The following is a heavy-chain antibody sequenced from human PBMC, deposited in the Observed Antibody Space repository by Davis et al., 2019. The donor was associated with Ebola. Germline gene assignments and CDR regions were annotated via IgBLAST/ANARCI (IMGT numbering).Heavy chain of an antibody. CDR3: ARWGGVATIEDYYYYGMGV. Sequence: MPSETLSPTCPLPGAPTSSYYWSWTRQPPGKGLEWIGYIYYSGSTNYNPSLKSRVTISVDTSKNQFSLKLSSVTAADTAVYYCARWGGVATIEDYYYYGMGVWGQGTTVTVSS. V-gene: IGHV4-59*08. CDR2: IYYSGST. CDR1: GAPTSSYY. D-gene: IGHD5-24*01. J-gene: IGHJ6*02.